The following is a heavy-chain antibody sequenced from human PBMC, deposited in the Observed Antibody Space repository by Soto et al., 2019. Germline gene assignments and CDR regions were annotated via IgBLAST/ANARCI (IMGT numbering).Heavy chain of an antibody. D-gene: IGHD2-15*01. CDR1: GFTFSSYA. Sequence: LRLSCAASGFTFSSYAMSWVRQAPGKGLEWVSAISGSGGSTYYADSVKGRFTISRDNSKNTLYLQMNSLRAEDTAVYYCAKDNIVVVVAATPNDAFDIWAKGQWSPSPQ. CDR3: AKDNIVVVVAATPNDAFDI. V-gene: IGHV3-23*01. CDR2: ISGSGGST. J-gene: IGHJ3*02.